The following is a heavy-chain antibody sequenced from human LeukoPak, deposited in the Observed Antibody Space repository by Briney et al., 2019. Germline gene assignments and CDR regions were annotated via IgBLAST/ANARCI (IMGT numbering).Heavy chain of an antibody. Sequence: GGSLRLSCAASGCIFSSHSMNWVRQAPGKGLEWVSYIISSSSTIYYADSVKGRFTIPRDNAKNSLYLQMNSLRADDTAVYYCARAVGHGSGSPRMDVWGNGTTVTVSS. D-gene: IGHD3-10*01. CDR3: ARAVGHGSGSPRMDV. CDR2: IISSSSTI. CDR1: GCIFSSHS. J-gene: IGHJ6*04. V-gene: IGHV3-48*01.